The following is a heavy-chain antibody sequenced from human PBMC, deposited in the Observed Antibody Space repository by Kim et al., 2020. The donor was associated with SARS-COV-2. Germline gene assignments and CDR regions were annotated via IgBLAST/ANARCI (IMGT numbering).Heavy chain of an antibody. CDR2: IWYDGSNK. CDR1: GFTFSSYG. Sequence: GGSLRLSCAASGFTFSSYGMHWVRQAPGKGLEWVAVIWYDGSNKYYADSVKGRFTISRDNSKNTLYLQMNSLRAEDTAVYYCAKDSDSSSWYSYYYYYYGMDVWGQGTTVTVSS. V-gene: IGHV3-33*06. J-gene: IGHJ6*02. D-gene: IGHD6-13*01. CDR3: AKDSDSSSWYSYYYYYYGMDV.